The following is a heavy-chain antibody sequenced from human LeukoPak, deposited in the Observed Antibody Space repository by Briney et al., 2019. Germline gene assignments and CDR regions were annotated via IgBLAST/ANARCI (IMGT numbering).Heavy chain of an antibody. J-gene: IGHJ6*02. CDR3: AEKFRSSSHYYYYGMDV. CDR1: GFTFSSYW. CDR2: INGDGSST. D-gene: IGHD6-13*01. V-gene: IGHV3-74*01. Sequence: PGGSLRLSCAASGFTFSSYWMHWVRQAPGKGLVWVSRINGDGSSTSYADSVKGRFTISRDNSKNTLYLQMNSLRAEDSAVYYCAEKFRSSSHYYYYGMDVWGQGTTVTVSS.